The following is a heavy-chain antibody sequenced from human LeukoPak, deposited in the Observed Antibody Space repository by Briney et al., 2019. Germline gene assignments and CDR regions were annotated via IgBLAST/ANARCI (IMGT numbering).Heavy chain of an antibody. J-gene: IGHJ3*02. CDR1: GYTFTGYY. D-gene: IGHD1-26*01. Sequence: GASVKVSCKASGYTFTGYYMHWVRQAPGQGLEWMGWINPNSGDTNYAQKFQGRVTMTRDTSISTAYMELSRLRSDDTAVYYCARLLLSSPAAFDIWGQGTMVTVSS. CDR3: ARLLLSSPAAFDI. CDR2: INPNSGDT. V-gene: IGHV1-2*02.